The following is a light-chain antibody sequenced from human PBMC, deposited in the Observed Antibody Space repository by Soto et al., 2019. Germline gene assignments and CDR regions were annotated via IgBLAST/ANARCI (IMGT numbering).Light chain of an antibody. V-gene: IGKV3-20*01. J-gene: IGKJ2*01. Sequence: EIVLTQSPGTLSLSPGERATLSCRASQSVSSSDLAWYQQKPGQAPRLLIYGASSRATGIPDRFSGSGSGTDFTLTISRLEPEDFAVYYFQQYGSSPLTFGQGTKLEIK. CDR2: GAS. CDR1: QSVSSSD. CDR3: QQYGSSPLT.